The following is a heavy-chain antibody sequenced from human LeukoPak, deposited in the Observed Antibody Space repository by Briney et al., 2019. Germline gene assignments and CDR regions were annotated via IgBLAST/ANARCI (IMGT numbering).Heavy chain of an antibody. J-gene: IGHJ4*02. CDR1: GGSISSYY. V-gene: IGHV4-59*01. D-gene: IGHD2-15*01. CDR3: ARDGEGDEGWDY. CDR2: IYYSGST. Sequence: PSETLSLTCTVSGGSISSYYWSWIRQPPGKGLEWIGYIYYSGSTNYNPSLKSRVTISVDTSKNQFSLKHSVTAADTALYFCARDGEGDEGWDYWSQGTLVTVSS.